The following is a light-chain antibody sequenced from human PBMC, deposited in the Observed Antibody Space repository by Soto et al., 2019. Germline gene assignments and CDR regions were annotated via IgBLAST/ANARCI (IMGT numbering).Light chain of an antibody. J-gene: IGKJ1*01. CDR2: DVS. CDR3: QHHDNWPWT. CDR1: QSVRSN. V-gene: IGKV3-11*01. Sequence: EIVLTQSPATLSLSPGERATLSCRASQSVRSNLAWYQHKPGQAPRLLIYDVSNRATGIPGRFSGSGFGKDFTLTISNVEPEDFAVYYCQHHDNWPWTFGQGAKVEIK.